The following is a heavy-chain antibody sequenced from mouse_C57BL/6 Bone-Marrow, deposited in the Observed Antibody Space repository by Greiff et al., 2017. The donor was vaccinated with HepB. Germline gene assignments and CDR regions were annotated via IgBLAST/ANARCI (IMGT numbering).Heavy chain of an antibody. Sequence: DVKLVESGGDLVKPGGSLKLSCAASGFTFSSYGMSWVRQTPDKRLEWVATISSGGSYTYYPDSVKGRFTISRDNAKNTLYLQMSSLKSEDTAMYYCARHITTSFAYWGQGTLVTVYA. CDR3: ARHITTSFAY. D-gene: IGHD2-4*01. CDR1: GFTFSSYG. V-gene: IGHV5-6*02. J-gene: IGHJ3*01. CDR2: ISSGGSYT.